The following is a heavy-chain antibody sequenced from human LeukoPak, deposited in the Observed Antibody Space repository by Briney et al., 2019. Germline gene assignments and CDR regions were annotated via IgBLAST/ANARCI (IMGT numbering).Heavy chain of an antibody. Sequence: SETLSLTCAVYGGSFSGYYWSLIRQPPGKGLEWIGEINHSGSTNYNPSLKSRVTISVDTSKNQFSLKLSSVTAADTAVYYCARAGPKFYYDSSGYSAFDYWGQGTLVTVSS. V-gene: IGHV4-34*01. D-gene: IGHD3-22*01. CDR2: INHSGST. J-gene: IGHJ4*02. CDR3: ARAGPKFYYDSSGYSAFDY. CDR1: GGSFSGYY.